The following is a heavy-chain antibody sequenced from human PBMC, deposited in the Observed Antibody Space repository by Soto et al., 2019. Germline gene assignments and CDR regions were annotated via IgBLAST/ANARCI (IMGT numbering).Heavy chain of an antibody. CDR3: AKPRWYCSSTSCSDAFDI. V-gene: IGHV3-23*01. D-gene: IGHD2-2*01. J-gene: IGHJ3*02. CDR1: GFTFSSYA. CDR2: ISGSGGST. Sequence: PGGSLRLSCAASGFTFSSYAMSWVRQAPGKGLEWVSAISGSGGSTYYADSVKGRFTISRDNSKNTLYLQMNSLRAEDTAVYYCAKPRWYCSSTSCSDAFDIWGQGTMVTVSS.